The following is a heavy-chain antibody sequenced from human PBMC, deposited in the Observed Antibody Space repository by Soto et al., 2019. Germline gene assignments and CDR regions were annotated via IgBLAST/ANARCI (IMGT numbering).Heavy chain of an antibody. V-gene: IGHV3-21*01. CDR2: ISSSSSYI. CDR3: ARDFDYGDSDAFDI. Sequence: EVQLVESGGGLVKPGGSLRLSCAASGFTFSSYSMNWVRQAPGKGLEWVSSISSSSSYIYYADSVKGRFTISRDNAKNSLYLQMNSLRAEDTAVYYCARDFDYGDSDAFDIWGQGTMVTVSS. CDR1: GFTFSSYS. D-gene: IGHD4-17*01. J-gene: IGHJ3*02.